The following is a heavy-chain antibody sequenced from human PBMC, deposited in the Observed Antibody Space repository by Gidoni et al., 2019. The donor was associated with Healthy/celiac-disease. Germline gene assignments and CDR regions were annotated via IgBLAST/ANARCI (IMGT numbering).Heavy chain of an antibody. D-gene: IGHD6-13*01. CDR2: TYTTRGTT. J-gene: IGHJ4*02. CDR1: GGSINNGYNY. CDR3: ARDGIAGTADYFDY. V-gene: IGHV4-61*02. Sequence: QVQLQESGPGLVKPSQTLSLTCTVSGGSINNGYNYWSWIRQPAGKGLGWIGRTYTTRGTTNYNLSLQSRVTISVDTSKKQFSLKLSSVTAADTAVYYCARDGIAGTADYFDYWGQGILVTVSS.